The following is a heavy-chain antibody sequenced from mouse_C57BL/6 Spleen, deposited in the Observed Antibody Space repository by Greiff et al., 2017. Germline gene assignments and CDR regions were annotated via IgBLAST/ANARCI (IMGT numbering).Heavy chain of an antibody. CDR3: ARGEVNYYGSSSFAY. V-gene: IGHV1-69*01. Sequence: VQLQQPGAELVMPGASVKLSCKASGYTFTSYWMHWVKQRPGQGLEWIGEIDPSDSYTNYNQKFKGKFTLTVDKSSSTAYMQLSSLTSEDSAVYYCARGEVNYYGSSSFAYWGQGTLVTVSA. CDR2: IDPSDSYT. D-gene: IGHD1-1*01. J-gene: IGHJ3*01. CDR1: GYTFTSYW.